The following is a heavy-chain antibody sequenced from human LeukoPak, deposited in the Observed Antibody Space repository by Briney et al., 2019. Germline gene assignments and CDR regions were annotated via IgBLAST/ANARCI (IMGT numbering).Heavy chain of an antibody. CDR2: ISHGGIT. CDR1: DGSLINYY. Sequence: NPSETLSLTCGVYDGSLINYYCRWIRQAPGKGLEWIGEISHGGITKHNPSLKSRVTMSQDASKRQFSLKMNSMTAADTGVYYCGIFMDVVPGSMSWGLGTLVTVSS. D-gene: IGHD2-2*01. CDR3: GIFMDVVPGSMS. V-gene: IGHV4-34*01. J-gene: IGHJ4*02.